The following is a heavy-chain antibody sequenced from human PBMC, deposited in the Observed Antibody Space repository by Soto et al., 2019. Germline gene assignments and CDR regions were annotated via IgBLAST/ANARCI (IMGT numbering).Heavy chain of an antibody. CDR1: GYTFTYYE. V-gene: IGHV1-18*04. Sequence: QVHLMQSGAEVKKPGASVKVSCKASGYTFTYYEITWVRQAPGQGLEWMGWISAYSGNTNYAQKLQGRLTMTTDTSTNTAYMEPRSLRSDDTAVYYCARVVKAGDYGDYGRYYFDYWGHGTLVTVSS. CDR2: ISAYSGNT. J-gene: IGHJ4*01. CDR3: ARVVKAGDYGDYGRYYFDY. D-gene: IGHD4-17*01.